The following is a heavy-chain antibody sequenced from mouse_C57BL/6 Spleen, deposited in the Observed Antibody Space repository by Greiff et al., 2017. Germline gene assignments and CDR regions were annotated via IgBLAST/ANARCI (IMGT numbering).Heavy chain of an antibody. CDR1: GYTFTSYW. CDR2: IDPSDSYT. CDR3: ARDGVTTVVGDFDY. J-gene: IGHJ2*01. D-gene: IGHD1-1*01. Sequence: QVQLQQPGAELVRPGTSVKLSCKASGYTFTSYWMHWVKQRPGQGLEWIGVIDPSDSYTNYNQKFKGKATLTVDTSSSTAYMQLSSLTSEDSAVYYWARDGVTTVVGDFDYWGQGTTLTVSS. V-gene: IGHV1-59*01.